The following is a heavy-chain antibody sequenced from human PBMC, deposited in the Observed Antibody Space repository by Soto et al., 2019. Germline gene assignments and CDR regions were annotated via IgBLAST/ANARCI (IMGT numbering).Heavy chain of an antibody. Sequence: QITLKESGPTLVKPTQTLTLTCTFSGFSLSTSGVGVGWIRQPPGKALEWLALIYWDDDKRYSPSLKSRLTITTYTSKNPVVLTTTNMDPLDTATYYRARDSPNVNFAYWGQGTLVTVSS. CDR1: GFSLSTSGVG. V-gene: IGHV2-5*02. D-gene: IGHD2-15*01. CDR2: IYWDDDK. J-gene: IGHJ4*02. CDR3: ARDSPNVNFAY.